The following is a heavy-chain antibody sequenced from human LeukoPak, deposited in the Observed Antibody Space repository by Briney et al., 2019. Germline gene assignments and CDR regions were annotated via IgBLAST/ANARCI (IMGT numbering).Heavy chain of an antibody. CDR1: GYTFTSYG. CDR3: ARGSFSSGWYPSFDY. D-gene: IGHD6-19*01. Sequence: ASVKVSCKASGYTFTSYGISWVRHAPGQGLEWMGWISAYNGNTNYAQKLQGRVTMTTDTSTSTAYMELRSLRSDDTAVYYCARGSFSSGWYPSFDYWGQGTLVTVSS. J-gene: IGHJ4*02. V-gene: IGHV1-18*01. CDR2: ISAYNGNT.